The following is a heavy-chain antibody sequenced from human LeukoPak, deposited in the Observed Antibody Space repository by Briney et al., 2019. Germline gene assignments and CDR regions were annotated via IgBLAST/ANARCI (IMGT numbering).Heavy chain of an antibody. V-gene: IGHV1-18*01. J-gene: IGHJ3*02. Sequence: ASVKVSCKASGYTFTSYGISWVRQAPGQGLEWMGWISAYNGNTNYAQKLQGRVTTTTDTSTSTAYMELRSLRSDDTAVYFCARVMAAATAFDIWGQGTMLTVSS. CDR1: GYTFTSYG. D-gene: IGHD6-13*01. CDR2: ISAYNGNT. CDR3: ARVMAAATAFDI.